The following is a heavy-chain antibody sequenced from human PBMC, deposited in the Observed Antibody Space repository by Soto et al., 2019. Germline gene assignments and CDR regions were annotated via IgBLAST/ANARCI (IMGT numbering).Heavy chain of an antibody. Sequence: EVQLVESGGGLVKPGGSLRLSCVASGFTFSRYSRNWVRQAPGKGLEWVSSISSSGTYIYYADSVKGRFTISRDNAKSSLYMQMNSLRAENTGVYYCARDPRLQLLQDYYYGMDFWGQGTTVTVSS. D-gene: IGHD2-2*01. CDR3: ARDPRLQLLQDYYYGMDF. V-gene: IGHV3-21*01. CDR1: GFTFSRYS. J-gene: IGHJ6*02. CDR2: ISSSGTYI.